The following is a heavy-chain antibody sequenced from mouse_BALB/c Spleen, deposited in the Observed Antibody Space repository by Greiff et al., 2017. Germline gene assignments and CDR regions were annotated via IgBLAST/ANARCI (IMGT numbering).Heavy chain of an antibody. D-gene: IGHD2-1*01. Sequence: GQLQQSGAELVRSGASVKLSCTASGFNIKDYYMHWVKQRPEQGLEWIGWIDPENGDTEYAPKFQGKATMTADTSSNTAYLQLSSLTSEDTAVYYCTGNYDAMDYWGQGTSVTVSS. J-gene: IGHJ4*01. CDR1: GFNIKDYY. CDR3: TGNYDAMDY. V-gene: IGHV14-4*02. CDR2: IDPENGDT.